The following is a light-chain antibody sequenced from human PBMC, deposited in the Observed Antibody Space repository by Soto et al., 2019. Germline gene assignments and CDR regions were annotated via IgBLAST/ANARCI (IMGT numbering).Light chain of an antibody. CDR3: QQYNSYWT. J-gene: IGKJ1*01. CDR2: KAS. CDR1: QSISSR. Sequence: DIQMTQSPSTLSASVGDRVTITCRASQSISSRLAWYQQKPGKAPKLLIYKASSLESGVPSRFSGSGSGSEFTRTISSLQPDDSATYYCQQYNSYWTFGQGTKVEIK. V-gene: IGKV1-5*03.